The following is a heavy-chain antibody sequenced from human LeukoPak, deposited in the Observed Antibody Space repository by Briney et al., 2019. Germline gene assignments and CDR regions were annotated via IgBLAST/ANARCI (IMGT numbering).Heavy chain of an antibody. CDR1: GFTFSSYG. Sequence: AGGSLRLSCAASGFTFSSYGMHWVRQAPGKGLECVSTISGSGGSTFYADSVKGRFTISRDNSKNTLFLQMNSLRAEDTAIYYCAKAGSSGWSSSGGHYWGQGSLVTVSS. CDR3: AKAGSSGWSSSGGHY. D-gene: IGHD6-19*01. J-gene: IGHJ4*02. V-gene: IGHV3-23*01. CDR2: ISGSGGST.